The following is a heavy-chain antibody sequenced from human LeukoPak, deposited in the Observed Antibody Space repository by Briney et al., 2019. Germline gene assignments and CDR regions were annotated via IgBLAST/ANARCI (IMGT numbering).Heavy chain of an antibody. J-gene: IGHJ6*03. D-gene: IGHD2-2*02. CDR1: GYTFTGYY. V-gene: IGHV1-2*02. CDR3: ARDLYCSSTSCYTSYYYYYYMDV. Sequence: GASVKVSCKASGYTFTGYYMHWVRQAPGQGLEWMGWINPNSDGTNYAQKFQGRVTMTRDTSISTAYMELSRLRSDDTAVYYCARDLYCSSTSCYTSYYYYYYMDVWGKGTTVTVSS. CDR2: INPNSDGT.